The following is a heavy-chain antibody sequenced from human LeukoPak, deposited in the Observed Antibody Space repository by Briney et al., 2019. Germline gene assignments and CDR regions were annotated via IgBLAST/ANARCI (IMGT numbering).Heavy chain of an antibody. D-gene: IGHD4-11*01. J-gene: IGHJ6*02. CDR3: ARSYSNHLFGMDV. CDR2: IYSGGST. Sequence: GGSLRLSCVASGFIVSSYYMTWVRQAPGKGLEWVSVIYSGGSTYYADSVKGRVAISRDNSKNTVFLQMNSVRAEDTAVYFCARSYSNHLFGMDVWGQGTTVTV. CDR1: GFIVSSYY. V-gene: IGHV3-66*01.